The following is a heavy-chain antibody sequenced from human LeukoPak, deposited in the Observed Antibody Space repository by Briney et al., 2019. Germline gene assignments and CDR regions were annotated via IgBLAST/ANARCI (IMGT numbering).Heavy chain of an antibody. D-gene: IGHD6-19*01. Sequence: GGSLRLSCAASGFAFDDYGMTWVRQAPGKGLEWVAVISYDGSNKYYADSVKGRFTISRDNSKNTLYLQMNSLRAEDTAVYYCASRYSSGWYDYWGQGTLVTVSS. V-gene: IGHV3-30*03. CDR2: ISYDGSNK. J-gene: IGHJ4*02. CDR1: GFAFDDYG. CDR3: ASRYSSGWYDY.